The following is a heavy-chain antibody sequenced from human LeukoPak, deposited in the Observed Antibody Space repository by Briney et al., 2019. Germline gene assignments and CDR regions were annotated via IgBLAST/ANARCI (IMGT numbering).Heavy chain of an antibody. J-gene: IGHJ4*02. CDR1: GFTFSSYA. Sequence: PGGSLRLSCAASGFTFSSYAMSWVRQAPGKGLEWVSTISGSGDSTYYADSVRGRFTISRDNSKNTLYLQMSSLRAEDTAVYYCAKEASGYGYYFDYWGQGTLVTVSS. CDR3: AKEASGYGYYFDY. V-gene: IGHV3-23*01. CDR2: ISGSGDST. D-gene: IGHD3-10*01.